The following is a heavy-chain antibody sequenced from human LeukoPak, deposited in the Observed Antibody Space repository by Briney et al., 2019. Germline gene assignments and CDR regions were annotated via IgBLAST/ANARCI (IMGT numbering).Heavy chain of an antibody. J-gene: IGHJ3*02. CDR2: IYTSGST. V-gene: IGHV4-4*07. CDR3: ASSIVAVPKDAFDI. Sequence: PSETLSLTCTVSGGSISSYYWSWIRQPAGKGLEWIGCIYTSGSTNYNPSLKSRVTMSVDTSKNQFSLKLSSVTAADTAVYYCASSIVAVPKDAFDIWGQGTMVTVSS. D-gene: IGHD2-2*01. CDR1: GGSISSYY.